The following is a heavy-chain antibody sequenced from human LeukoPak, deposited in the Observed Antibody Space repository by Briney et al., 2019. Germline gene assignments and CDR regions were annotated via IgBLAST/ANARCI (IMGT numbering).Heavy chain of an antibody. CDR3: ARDRLPQWGLPGRAFDY. V-gene: IGHV1-69*01. CDR2: IIPIFGAA. D-gene: IGHD1-26*01. J-gene: IGHJ4*02. Sequence: ASAKVSCKASGGTFSSYAISWVRQAPGQGLEWMGGIIPIFGAANYAQKFQGRVTITADESTSTAYMELSSLRSEDTAVYYCARDRLPQWGLPGRAFDYWGQGTLVTVSS. CDR1: GGTFSSYA.